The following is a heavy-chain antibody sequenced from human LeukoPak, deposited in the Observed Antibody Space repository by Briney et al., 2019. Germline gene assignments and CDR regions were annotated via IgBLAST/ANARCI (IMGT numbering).Heavy chain of an antibody. Sequence: SETLSLTCAVSGYSISSGDYWGWIRQPPGKGLEWIGSIYNSGSTYYNPSLKSRVTISVDTSKRQFSLALSSVTAADTAVYYCARNRSEPLGNGGSFGYWGQGTLVTVSS. CDR3: ARNRSEPLGNGGSFGY. V-gene: IGHV4-38-2*01. CDR1: GYSISSGDY. D-gene: IGHD3-16*01. J-gene: IGHJ4*02. CDR2: IYNSGST.